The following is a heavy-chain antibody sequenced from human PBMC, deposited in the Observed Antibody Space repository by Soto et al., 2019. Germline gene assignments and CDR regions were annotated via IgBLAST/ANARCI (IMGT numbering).Heavy chain of an antibody. CDR2: IYYSGST. V-gene: IGHV4-59*01. CDR1: GGSISSYY. CDR3: ARGTRYNWNEPFDY. J-gene: IGHJ4*02. Sequence: PSETLSLTCTVSGGSISSYYWSWIRQPPGKGLEWIGYIYYSGSTNYNPSLKSRVTISVDTSKNQFSLKLSSVTAADTAVYYCARGTRYNWNEPFDYWGQGTLVTVSS. D-gene: IGHD1-20*01.